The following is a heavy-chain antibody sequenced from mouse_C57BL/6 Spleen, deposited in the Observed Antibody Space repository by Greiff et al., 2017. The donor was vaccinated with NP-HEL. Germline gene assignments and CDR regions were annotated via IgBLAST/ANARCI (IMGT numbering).Heavy chain of an antibody. CDR3: ARIKLGYLAMDY. J-gene: IGHJ4*01. Sequence: QVTLKESGPGILQPSQTLSLTCSFSGFSLSTFGMGVGWIRQPSGKGLEWLAHIWWDGDKYYNPALKSRLTISKDTSKNQGVLKIANVDTADTATDYCARIKLGYLAMDYWGQGTSVTVSS. V-gene: IGHV8-8*01. D-gene: IGHD4-1*01. CDR2: IWWDGDK. CDR1: GFSLSTFGMG.